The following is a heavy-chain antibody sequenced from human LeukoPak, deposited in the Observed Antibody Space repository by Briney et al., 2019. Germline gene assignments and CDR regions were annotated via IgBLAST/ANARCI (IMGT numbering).Heavy chain of an antibody. J-gene: IGHJ4*02. CDR2: IGTRSNPI. CDR1: GFSFSDFY. D-gene: IGHD2-15*01. V-gene: IGHV3-11*04. Sequence: GGSLRLSCAASGFSFSDFYMSWIRQAPGMGLEWISYIGTRSNPIYYADSVKGRFTISRDDAKNSLYLQMNSLRAEDTAVYYCARELDCSGGSCSFFDYWGQGTLVTVSS. CDR3: ARELDCSGGSCSFFDY.